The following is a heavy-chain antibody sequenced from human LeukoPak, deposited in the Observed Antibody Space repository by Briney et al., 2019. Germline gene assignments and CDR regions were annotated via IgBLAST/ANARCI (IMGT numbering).Heavy chain of an antibody. D-gene: IGHD6-13*01. CDR1: GGTFSSYA. CDR2: IIPIFGTA. Sequence: ASVKVSCKASGGTFSSYAISWVRQAPGQGLEWMGGIIPIFGTANYAQKFLGRVTITTDESTSTAYMELSSLRSEDTAVYYCARSNIAAARVGPDYYYMDVWGKGTTVTVSS. J-gene: IGHJ6*03. V-gene: IGHV1-69*05. CDR3: ARSNIAAARVGPDYYYMDV.